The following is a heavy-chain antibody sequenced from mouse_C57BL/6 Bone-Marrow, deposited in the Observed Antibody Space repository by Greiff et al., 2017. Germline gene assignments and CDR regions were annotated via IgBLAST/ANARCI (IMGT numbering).Heavy chain of an antibody. CDR3: TTRYYGSSYDWYFDV. CDR1: GFNIKDYY. CDR2: IDPEDGDT. J-gene: IGHJ1*03. D-gene: IGHD1-1*01. Sequence: EVQLQQSGAELVRPGASVKLSCTASGFNIKDYYMHWVKQRPEQGLEWIGRIDPEDGDTEYAPKFQGKATMTADTSSNPAYLQLSSLTSEDTAVYYCTTRYYGSSYDWYFDVWGTGTTVTVAS. V-gene: IGHV14-1*01.